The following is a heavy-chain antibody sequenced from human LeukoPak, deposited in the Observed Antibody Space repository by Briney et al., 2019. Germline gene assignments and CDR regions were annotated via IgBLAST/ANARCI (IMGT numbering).Heavy chain of an antibody. J-gene: IGHJ3*02. D-gene: IGHD3-3*01. V-gene: IGHV3-48*01. Sequence: GGSLRLSCAASGFTFSSYSMNWVRQAPGKGLEWVSYISSSSSTIYYADSVKGRFTISRDNAKNSLYLQMDSLRAEDTAVYYCARVRDKSGYYSRNKNAFDIWGQGTMVTVSS. CDR3: ARVRDKSGYYSRNKNAFDI. CDR2: ISSSSSTI. CDR1: GFTFSSYS.